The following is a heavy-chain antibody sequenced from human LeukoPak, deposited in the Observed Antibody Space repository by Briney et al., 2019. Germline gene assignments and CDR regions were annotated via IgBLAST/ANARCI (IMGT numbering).Heavy chain of an antibody. CDR1: GFTFSSYV. V-gene: IGHV3-33*06. D-gene: IGHD5-18*01. CDR3: AKTNDTAMSLDY. J-gene: IGHJ4*02. CDR2: IWYDGGNK. Sequence: GGSLRLSCAASGFTFSSYVMLWVRQAPGKGLEWVAVIWYDGGNKYYADSVKGRFTISRDNFKNTLYLQMNSLRAWNTALYYIAKTNDTAMSLDYGDQGTLVTVSS.